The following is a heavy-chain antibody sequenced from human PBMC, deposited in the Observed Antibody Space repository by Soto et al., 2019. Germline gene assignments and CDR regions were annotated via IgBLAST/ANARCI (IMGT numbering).Heavy chain of an antibody. CDR1: GFTFSSYS. Sequence: GGSLRLSCAASGFTFSSYSMNWVRQAPGKGLEWVSYISSSSSTIYYADSVKGRFTISRDNAKNSLYLQMNSLRDEDTAVYYCARDFKPTTAAGSDAFDIWGQGTMVTVSS. D-gene: IGHD6-13*01. CDR2: ISSSSSTI. V-gene: IGHV3-48*02. CDR3: ARDFKPTTAAGSDAFDI. J-gene: IGHJ3*02.